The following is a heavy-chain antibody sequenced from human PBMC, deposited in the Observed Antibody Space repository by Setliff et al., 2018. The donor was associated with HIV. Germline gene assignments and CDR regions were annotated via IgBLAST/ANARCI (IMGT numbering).Heavy chain of an antibody. Sequence: ASVKVSCKASGYIFTTFGITWVRQAPGQGLEWMGWISGSNGNTNYAQELQGRVTVTTDTSTDTVYLELRSLASDDTAIYYCAREAPRYASGAFDMWGLGTMVTVS. CDR3: AREAPRYASGAFDM. D-gene: IGHD3-10*01. J-gene: IGHJ3*02. CDR1: GYIFTTFG. V-gene: IGHV1-18*01. CDR2: ISGSNGNT.